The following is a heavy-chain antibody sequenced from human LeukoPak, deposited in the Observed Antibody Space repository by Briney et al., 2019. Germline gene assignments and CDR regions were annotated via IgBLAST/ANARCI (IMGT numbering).Heavy chain of an antibody. CDR2: ITSRSSFT. CDR3: ARGNYYGMDV. V-gene: IGHV3-48*01. J-gene: IGHJ6*02. Sequence: GSLRLSCVASGFSFSDYSMNWVRQTPGKGLEWISYITSRSSFTYFADSVKGRFTISRDDAKNTLYLQMNSLRAEDTAVYYCARGNYYGMDVWGQGTTVTVSS. CDR1: GFSFSDYS.